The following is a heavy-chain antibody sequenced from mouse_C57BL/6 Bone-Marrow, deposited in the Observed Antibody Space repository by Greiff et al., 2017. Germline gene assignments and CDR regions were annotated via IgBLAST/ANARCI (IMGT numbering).Heavy chain of an antibody. CDR3: ARATVVAPV. J-gene: IGHJ1*03. V-gene: IGHV1-50*01. CDR2: IDPSDSYT. CDR1: GYTFTSYW. Sequence: QVQLQQPGAELVKPGASVKLSCKASGYTFTSYWMQWVKQRPGQGLEWIGEIDPSDSYTNYNQKFKGKATLTVDTSSSTAYMQLSSLTSEDSAVYYCARATVVAPVWGTGTTVTVSS. D-gene: IGHD1-1*01.